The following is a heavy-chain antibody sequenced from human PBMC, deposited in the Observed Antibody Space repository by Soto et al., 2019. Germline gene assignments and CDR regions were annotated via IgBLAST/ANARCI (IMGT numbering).Heavy chain of an antibody. CDR2: ISGRDGST. D-gene: IGHD3-9*01. CDR1: GFTFSNYA. Sequence: PGGSLRLSCAASGFTFSNYAMTWVRQAPGKGLEWISVISGRDGSTYYADSVKGRLTISRDNSKDTVYLQMNSLRVEDTAVYYCAKVRAWVRDFDWAPSQGLDDWGQGSLVTVSS. V-gene: IGHV3-23*01. CDR3: AKVRAWVRDFDWAPSQGLDD. J-gene: IGHJ4*02.